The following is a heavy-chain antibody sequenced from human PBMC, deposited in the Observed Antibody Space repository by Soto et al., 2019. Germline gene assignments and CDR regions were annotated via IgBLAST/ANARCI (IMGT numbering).Heavy chain of an antibody. J-gene: IGHJ6*02. CDR2: IYYPAST. Sequence: SQTLSLTCTVSGGSISSYYWSWIRQPPSKGLEWIGHIYYPASTNYNPSLTSRVTISVDTSKNQFSLKLSSVTAADTPVYYCARVLGYGWDYYYYGTDVWGQGTPVTVSS. D-gene: IGHD5-18*01. CDR1: GGSISSYY. V-gene: IGHV4-59*01. CDR3: ARVLGYGWDYYYYGTDV.